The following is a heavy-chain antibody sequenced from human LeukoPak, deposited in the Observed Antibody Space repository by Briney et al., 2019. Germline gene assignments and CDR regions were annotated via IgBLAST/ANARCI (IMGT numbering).Heavy chain of an antibody. V-gene: IGHV3-48*01. CDR2: ISSSSSTI. Sequence: PGGSLRLSCAASGFTFSSYSMNWVRQAPGKGLEWVSYISSSSSTIYYADSVKGRFTISRDNAKNSLYLQMNSLRAEDTAMYYCARGNWNYGFDYWGQGTLVTVSS. D-gene: IGHD1-7*01. CDR3: ARGNWNYGFDY. CDR1: GFTFSSYS. J-gene: IGHJ4*02.